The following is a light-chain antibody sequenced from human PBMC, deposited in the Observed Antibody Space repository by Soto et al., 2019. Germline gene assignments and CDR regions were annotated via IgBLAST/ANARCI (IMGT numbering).Light chain of an antibody. Sequence: AIQLTQSPSSLSASVGDRVTITCRASQGISSALAWYQQKPGKAPKLLIYDASSLESGVPSRFSGSGSGTDFTLTISSLQPEDFVTYYCQQFNNSPFTFGPGTKVDIK. CDR1: QGISSA. V-gene: IGKV1D-13*01. CDR3: QQFNNSPFT. J-gene: IGKJ3*01. CDR2: DAS.